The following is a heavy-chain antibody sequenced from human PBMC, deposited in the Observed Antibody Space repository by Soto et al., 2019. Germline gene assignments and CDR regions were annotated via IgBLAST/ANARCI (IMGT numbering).Heavy chain of an antibody. CDR2: IIPIFGTA. J-gene: IGHJ6*02. CDR1: GGTFSSYA. CDR3: ARLGVVITSYYYGMDV. V-gene: IGHV1-69*13. D-gene: IGHD3-22*01. Sequence: ASVKVSCKASGGTFSSYAISWVRQAPGQGLEWMGGIIPIFGTANYAQKFQGRVTITADESTSTAYMELSSLRSEDTAVYYCARLGVVITSYYYGMDVWGQGTTVTV.